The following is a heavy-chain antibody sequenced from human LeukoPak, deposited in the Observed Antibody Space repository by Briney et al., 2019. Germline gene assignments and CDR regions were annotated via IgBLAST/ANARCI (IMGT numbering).Heavy chain of an antibody. CDR1: GLNFDDSA. Sequence: PGGSLRLSCVASGLNFDDSAMHWVRHAPGKGLEWVSLISADGGGTFSADSVKGRFSISRDNSKNSLYLQMNSLRSEDTAMYYCAKGSGKFDYWGQGTLVAVSS. J-gene: IGHJ4*02. CDR3: AKGSGKFDY. CDR2: ISADGGGT. V-gene: IGHV3-43*02.